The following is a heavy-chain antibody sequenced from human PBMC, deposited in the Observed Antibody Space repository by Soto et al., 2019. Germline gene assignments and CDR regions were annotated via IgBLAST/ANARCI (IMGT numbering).Heavy chain of an antibody. CDR2: IKPDGSAK. CDR1: GFTFTNSW. J-gene: IGHJ4*02. V-gene: IGHV3-7*03. D-gene: IGHD3-22*01. Sequence: EVQLVESGGGLVQPGGSLRLSCAASGFTFTNSWMTWVRQAPGKGLEWVANIKPDGSAKNYVDSMKGRIAISRDNAKNSLYLQMNSLRAEDTAVYYCAKGIRYYYDMDYWGQGTLVTVSS. CDR3: AKGIRYYYDMDY.